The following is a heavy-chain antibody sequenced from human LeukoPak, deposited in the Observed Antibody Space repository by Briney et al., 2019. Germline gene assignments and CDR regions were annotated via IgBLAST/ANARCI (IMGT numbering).Heavy chain of an antibody. V-gene: IGHV3-23*01. Sequence: PGGSLRLSCAASGFTFSSYAMSWVRQAPGKGLEWVSAISGSGGSTYYADSVKGRFTISRDNSKNTLYLQMNSLRAEDTAVYYCAKEDIVVVPVLGEYYYYYGRAVWGQGPTVTVPS. CDR3: AKEDIVVVPVLGEYYYYYGRAV. CDR1: GFTFSSYA. CDR2: ISGSGGST. D-gene: IGHD2-2*01. J-gene: IGHJ6*02.